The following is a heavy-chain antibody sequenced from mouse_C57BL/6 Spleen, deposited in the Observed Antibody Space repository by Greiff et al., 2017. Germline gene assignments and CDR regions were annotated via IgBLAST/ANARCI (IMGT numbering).Heavy chain of an antibody. CDR3: ARELLYAMDY. CDR1: GFTFSSYA. V-gene: IGHV5-4*01. Sequence: DVHLVESGGGLVKPGGSLKLSCAASGFTFSSYAMSWVRQTPEKRLEWVATISDGGSYTYYPDNVKGRFTISRDNAKNHLYLQMSHLKSEDTAMYYCARELLYAMDYWGQGTSVTVSS. J-gene: IGHJ4*01. CDR2: ISDGGSYT. D-gene: IGHD1-1*01.